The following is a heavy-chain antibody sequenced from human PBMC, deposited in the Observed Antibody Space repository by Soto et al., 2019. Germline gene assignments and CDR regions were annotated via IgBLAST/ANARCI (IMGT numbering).Heavy chain of an antibody. CDR2: IYYSGST. J-gene: IGHJ4*02. CDR1: GGPISSYY. Sequence: SETLSLTCTVSGGPISSYYWSWIRQPPGKGLEWIGYIYYSGSTNYNPSLKSRVTISVDTSKNQFSLKLSSVTAADTAVYYCARDDYGDYSLAVWGQGTLVTVSS. V-gene: IGHV4-59*01. CDR3: ARDDYGDYSLAV. D-gene: IGHD4-17*01.